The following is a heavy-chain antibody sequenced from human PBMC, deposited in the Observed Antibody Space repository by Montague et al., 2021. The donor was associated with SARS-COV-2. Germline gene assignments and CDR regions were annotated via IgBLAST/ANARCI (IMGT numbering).Heavy chain of an antibody. D-gene: IGHD5-24*01. Sequence: SETLSLTCTVSGGSIDSYYWSWLRQPPGKGLEWIGYIYYRGTTNYNPSLESRVTISVDTSKNQFSLKLLSSVTAADTAVYYCARDRRRWLQLNNWFDPWGQGTLVTVSS. CDR2: IYYRGTT. V-gene: IGHV4-59*12. CDR3: ARDRRRWLQLNNWFDP. CDR1: GGSIDSYY. J-gene: IGHJ5*02.